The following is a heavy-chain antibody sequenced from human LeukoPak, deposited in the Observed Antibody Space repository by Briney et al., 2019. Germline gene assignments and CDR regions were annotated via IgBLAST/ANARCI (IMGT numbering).Heavy chain of an antibody. J-gene: IGHJ5*02. V-gene: IGHV4-59*01. Sequence: SETLYLTCTVSGGSISSYYWSRIRQPPGKGLEWIGYIYYSGSTDYNPSLKSRVTISVDTSKNQFSLKLSSVTAADTAVYYCARDRRDCSGGSCYNWFDPWGQGTLVTVSS. CDR2: IYYSGST. CDR1: GGSISSYY. D-gene: IGHD2-15*01. CDR3: ARDRRDCSGGSCYNWFDP.